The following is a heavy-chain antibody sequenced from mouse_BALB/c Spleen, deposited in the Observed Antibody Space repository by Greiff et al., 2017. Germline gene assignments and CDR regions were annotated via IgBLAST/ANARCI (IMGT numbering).Heavy chain of an antibody. Sequence: EVMLVESGGGLVQPGGSLKLSCAASGFTFSSYTMSWVRQTPEKRLEWVAYISNGGGSTYYPDTVKGRFTISRDNAKNTLYLQMSSLKSEDTAMYYCARLDGGGFAYWGQGTLVTVSA. V-gene: IGHV5-12-2*01. CDR1: GFTFSSYT. D-gene: IGHD1-1*02. J-gene: IGHJ3*01. CDR3: ARLDGGGFAY. CDR2: ISNGGGST.